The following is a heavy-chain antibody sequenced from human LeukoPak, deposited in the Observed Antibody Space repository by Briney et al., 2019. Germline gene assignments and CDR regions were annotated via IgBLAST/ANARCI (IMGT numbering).Heavy chain of an antibody. D-gene: IGHD3-10*01. J-gene: IGHJ6*04. Sequence: GGSLRLSCAASGFTFSSYWMSWVRQAPGKGLEWVANIKQDGSEKYYVDSVKGRFTISRDNAKNSLYLHMNSLRAEDTAVYYCARGKRITMVRGVNKYYYYYQGMDLWGKGTTVTVSS. CDR3: ARGKRITMVRGVNKYYYYYQGMDL. CDR1: GFTFSSYW. CDR2: IKQDGSEK. V-gene: IGHV3-7*03.